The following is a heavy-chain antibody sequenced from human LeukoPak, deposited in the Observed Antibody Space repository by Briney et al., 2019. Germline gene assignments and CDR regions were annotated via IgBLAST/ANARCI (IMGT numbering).Heavy chain of an antibody. Sequence: GGSLRLSCAASGFTSSSYALNWVRQAPGKGLEWVATVSGSGDRMYHADSVKGRFTVSRDNSKNTIYLQMNSLRAEDTALYYCAKAAAAPGFDFWGQGTLVTVSS. D-gene: IGHD6-13*01. CDR2: VSGSGDRM. J-gene: IGHJ4*02. V-gene: IGHV3-23*01. CDR1: GFTSSSYA. CDR3: AKAAAAPGFDF.